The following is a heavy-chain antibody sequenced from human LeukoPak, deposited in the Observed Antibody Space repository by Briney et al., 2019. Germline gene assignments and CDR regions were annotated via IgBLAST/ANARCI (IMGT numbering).Heavy chain of an antibody. CDR3: ATEALVPPSIGLLFDY. CDR1: GFIFGNYW. D-gene: IGHD1-26*01. J-gene: IGHJ4*02. V-gene: IGHV3-74*01. Sequence: GGSLRLSCAASGFIFGNYWMHWVRQVPGKGLVWVARINPNGKITTYTDSVKGRFTISRDNAKNTLYLQMNTLRPEDTAVYYCATEALVPPSIGLLFDYWGRGTLVTVSS. CDR2: INPNGKIT.